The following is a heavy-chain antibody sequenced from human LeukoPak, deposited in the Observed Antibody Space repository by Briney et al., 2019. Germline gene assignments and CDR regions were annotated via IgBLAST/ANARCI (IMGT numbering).Heavy chain of an antibody. CDR3: ATWRRYYDFDY. CDR1: GVTFNEYY. D-gene: IGHD3-22*01. V-gene: IGHV3-11*01. CDR2: ITSSGSAM. J-gene: IGHJ4*02. Sequence: PGGSLRLSCAVSGVTFNEYYMNWIRQAPGKGLEWISYITSSGSAMYYADSEKGRFTISRDNAKNSLYLHMNSLRAEDTAVCYCATWRRYYDFDYWGQGTLVTVSS.